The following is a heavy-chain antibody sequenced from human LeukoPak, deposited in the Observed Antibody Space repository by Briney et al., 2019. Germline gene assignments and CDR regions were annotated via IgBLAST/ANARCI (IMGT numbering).Heavy chain of an antibody. D-gene: IGHD4-23*01. CDR2: INPSGGST. CDR1: GYAFTSYY. J-gene: IGHJ3*02. V-gene: IGHV1-46*01. Sequence: ASVKVSCKASGYAFTSYYIHWVRQAPGQGLEWMGIINPSGGSTSYVQKFQGRVTMTRDMSTSTVYMELSSLRSEDTAVYYCARAVVTSPRSAFDIWGQGTMVTVSS. CDR3: ARAVVTSPRSAFDI.